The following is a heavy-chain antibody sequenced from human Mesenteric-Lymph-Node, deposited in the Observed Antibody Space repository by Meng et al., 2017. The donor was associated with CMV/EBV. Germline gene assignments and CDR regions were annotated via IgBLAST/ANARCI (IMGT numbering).Heavy chain of an antibody. J-gene: IGHJ6*02. V-gene: IGHV3-20*04. Sequence: GGSLRLSCAVSGFRFDDYGMNWVRQVPGKGLEWVSGINWNGRRTDYVDSVKGRFTISRDNAKNSLYLQMNSLRAEDTAVYYCARDRPYGSGSYYSGNAMDVWGQGTTVTVSS. CDR1: GFRFDDYG. D-gene: IGHD3-10*01. CDR3: ARDRPYGSGSYYSGNAMDV. CDR2: INWNGRRT.